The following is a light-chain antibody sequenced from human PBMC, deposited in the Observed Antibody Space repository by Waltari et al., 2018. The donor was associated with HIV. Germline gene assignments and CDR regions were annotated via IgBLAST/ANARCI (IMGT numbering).Light chain of an antibody. CDR2: AAS. CDR1: QSISRY. V-gene: IGKV1-39*01. J-gene: IGKJ1*01. Sequence: DIQMTQSPSSLSASVGDRVTITCRASQSISRYLNWYQQKPGKGPKLRFYAASGLQSEVPSRFSGSGSGADFTLTINSLHPEDFATYSCQQSYSTPPTFGQGTKVEIK. CDR3: QQSYSTPPT.